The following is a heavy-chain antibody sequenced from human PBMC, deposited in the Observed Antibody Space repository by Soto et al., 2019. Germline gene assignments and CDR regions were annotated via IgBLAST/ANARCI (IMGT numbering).Heavy chain of an antibody. CDR3: ASAVKYMACYRGDFDS. CDR2: IYYMGNT. J-gene: IGHJ4*02. Sequence: QVQLQESGPGLVKPSETLSLNCSVSDGSFTSGDYYWSWILQPPGKGLQWLGQIYYMGNTNYNPSITSRATISVGTSKTQVRMQATCVTAAGAAVTFRASAVKYMACYRGDFDSWGKVLLVTVSS. V-gene: IGHV4-61*08. D-gene: IGHD3-16*01. CDR1: DGSFTSGDYY.